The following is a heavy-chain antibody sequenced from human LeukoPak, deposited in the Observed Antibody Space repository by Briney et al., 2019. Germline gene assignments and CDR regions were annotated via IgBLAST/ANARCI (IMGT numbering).Heavy chain of an antibody. V-gene: IGHV3-66*01. CDR1: GFTFSSYE. J-gene: IGHJ4*02. CDR2: IYSGGST. D-gene: IGHD3-10*01. CDR3: ARGPYYR. Sequence: PGGSLRLSCAASGFTFSSYEMNWVRQAPGKGLEWVSLIYSGGSTYYADSVKGRFTISRDNSKNTLYLQMNSLRAEDTAVYYCARGPYYRWGQGTLVTVSS.